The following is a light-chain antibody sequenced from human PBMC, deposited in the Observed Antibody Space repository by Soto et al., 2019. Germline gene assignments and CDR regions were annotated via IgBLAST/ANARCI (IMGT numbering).Light chain of an antibody. CDR2: EVS. V-gene: IGLV2-8*01. CDR1: SSDVGGYNY. J-gene: IGLJ1*01. Sequence: SALTQPPSASGSPGQSVTISCTGTSSDVGGYNYVSWYQQHPGKAPKLMIYEVSKRPSGVPDRFSGSKSGNTASLTVSGLQAEDEADYYCCSYAGSNNFPYVFGTGTRSPS. CDR3: CSYAGSNNFPYV.